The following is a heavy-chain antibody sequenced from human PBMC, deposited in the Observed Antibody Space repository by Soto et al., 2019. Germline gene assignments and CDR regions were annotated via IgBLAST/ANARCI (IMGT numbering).Heavy chain of an antibody. V-gene: IGHV1-69*12. Sequence: QVQLVQSGAEVKKPGSSVKVSCKASGGTFSSYAISWVRQAPGQGLEWMGGIIPIFGTADYAQKFQGRVTMTAHESTSTAYMELSSLRSEDTAVYYCAVTMTNYYYYGMDVWGQGTTVTVSS. D-gene: IGHD3-22*01. CDR2: IIPIFGTA. CDR3: AVTMTNYYYYGMDV. CDR1: GGTFSSYA. J-gene: IGHJ6*02.